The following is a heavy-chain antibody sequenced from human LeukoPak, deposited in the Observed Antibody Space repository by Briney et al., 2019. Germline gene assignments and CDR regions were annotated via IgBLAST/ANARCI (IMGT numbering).Heavy chain of an antibody. V-gene: IGHV3-23*01. CDR1: GFTFSSSS. J-gene: IGHJ4*02. CDR3: AREGYYGSGSPPSLYFDY. D-gene: IGHD3-10*01. CDR2: ITDAVGST. Sequence: GGSLRLSCAASGFTFSSSSISWVRQAPGKGLEWVSAITDAVGSTHYADSVKGRFTISSDNSRSTLYLQMNSLRPEDTAIYYCAREGYYGSGSPPSLYFDYWGQGTLVTVSS.